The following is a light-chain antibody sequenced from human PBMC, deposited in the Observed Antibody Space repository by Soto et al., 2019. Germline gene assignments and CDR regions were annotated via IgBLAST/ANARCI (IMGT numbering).Light chain of an antibody. V-gene: IGKV3-15*01. CDR3: QQFNNWPLT. CDR1: QSISIN. J-gene: IGKJ4*01. CDR2: AAS. Sequence: EIVMTQSPATLSVSPGERAILSCRASQSISINLAWYQQKPGQAPRLLIYAASNRATGVPARFSGSWSGTEFTLTISSLQSEDFAVYYCQQFNNWPLTFGGGTKVDI.